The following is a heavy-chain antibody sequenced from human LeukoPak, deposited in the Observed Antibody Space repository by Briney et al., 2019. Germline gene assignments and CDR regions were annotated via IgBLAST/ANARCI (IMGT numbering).Heavy chain of an antibody. J-gene: IGHJ4*02. CDR2: INPNSGGT. CDR1: GYTFTGYY. V-gene: IGHV1-2*02. CDR3: ARYNTDVLLWFGEFYSPKYYFDY. Sequence: GASVKVSCKASGYTFTGYYMHWVRQAPGQGLEWMGWINPNSGGTNYAQKFQGRVTMTRDTSISTAYMELSRLRSDDTAVYYCARYNTDVLLWFGEFYSPKYYFDYWGQGTLVTVSS. D-gene: IGHD3-10*01.